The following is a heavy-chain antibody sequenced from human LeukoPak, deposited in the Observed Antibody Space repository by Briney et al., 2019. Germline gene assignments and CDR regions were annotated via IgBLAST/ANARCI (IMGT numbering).Heavy chain of an antibody. CDR2: IRSKANSYAT. J-gene: IGHJ6*03. V-gene: IGHV3-73*01. D-gene: IGHD1-14*01. Sequence: GGSLRLSCAASGFTFSGSAMHWVRQASGKGLEWVGRIRSKANSYATAYAASVKGRLTISRDDSKNTAYLQMNSLKTEDTAVYYCTSLRKNYYYYMDVWGKGTTVTVSS. CDR1: GFTFSGSA. CDR3: TSLRKNYYYYMDV.